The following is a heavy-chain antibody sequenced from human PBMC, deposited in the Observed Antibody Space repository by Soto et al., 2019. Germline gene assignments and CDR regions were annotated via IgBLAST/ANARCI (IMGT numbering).Heavy chain of an antibody. CDR1: GFTFDDYA. CDR2: ISWNSGSI. CDR3: AKERRGCSGGSCYRNWFDP. D-gene: IGHD2-15*01. V-gene: IGHV3-9*01. Sequence: EVQLVESGGGLVQPGRSLRLSCAASGFTFDDYAMHWVRQAPGKGLEWVSGISWNSGSIGYADSVKGRFTISRDNAKNSLYLQMNSLRAEDTALYYCAKERRGCSGGSCYRNWFDPWGQGTLVTVSS. J-gene: IGHJ5*02.